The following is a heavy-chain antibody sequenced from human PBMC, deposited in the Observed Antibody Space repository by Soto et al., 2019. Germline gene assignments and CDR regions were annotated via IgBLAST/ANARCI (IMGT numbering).Heavy chain of an antibody. CDR3: ARVYYDSMDFDY. CDR2: IYHSGST. Sequence: SETLSLTCAVSGYSISSGYYWGWIRQPPGKGLEWIGSIYHSGSTYYNPSLKSRVTISVDTSKNQFPLKLSSVTAADTAVYYCARVYYDSMDFDYWGQGTLVTVSS. V-gene: IGHV4-38-2*01. CDR1: GYSISSGYY. J-gene: IGHJ4*02. D-gene: IGHD3-22*01.